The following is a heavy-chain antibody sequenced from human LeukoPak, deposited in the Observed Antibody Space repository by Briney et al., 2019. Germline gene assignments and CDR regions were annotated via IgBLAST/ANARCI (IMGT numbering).Heavy chain of an antibody. CDR3: ARSQPLTYYYDSSGYYPRYYFDY. D-gene: IGHD3-22*01. CDR1: GGSISSGDYY. J-gene: IGHJ4*02. V-gene: IGHV4-30-4*01. Sequence: SQTLSLTCTVSGGSISSGDYYWSWIRQPPGKGLEWIGYIYYSGSTYYNPSLKSRVTISVDTSKNQFSLKLSSVTAADTDVYYCARSQPLTYYYDSSGYYPRYYFDYWGQGTLVTVSS. CDR2: IYYSGST.